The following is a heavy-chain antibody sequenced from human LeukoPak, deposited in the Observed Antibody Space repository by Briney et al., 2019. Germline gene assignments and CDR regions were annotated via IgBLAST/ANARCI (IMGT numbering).Heavy chain of an antibody. CDR3: ARANIEWEILSFADGFDI. CDR1: GYTFNAYG. J-gene: IGHJ3*02. D-gene: IGHD1-26*01. V-gene: IGHV1-2*02. Sequence: EASVKVSCETSGYTFNAYGLHWVRQAPGQGLEWMGWINPNSGAAIYAQKSQDRVTVTGDTSTATAYMELSRLRYDDTAVYYCARANIEWEILSFADGFDIWGQGTMVTVSS. CDR2: INPNSGAA.